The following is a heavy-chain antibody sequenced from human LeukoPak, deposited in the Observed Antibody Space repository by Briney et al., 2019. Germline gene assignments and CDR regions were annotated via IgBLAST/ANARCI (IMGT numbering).Heavy chain of an antibody. J-gene: IGHJ5*02. CDR2: IKEDGTKK. CDR1: GFTFNTFW. V-gene: IGHV3-7*01. D-gene: IGHD6-13*01. CDR3: ARDAAGYDP. Sequence: PGGSLRLSCAASGFTFNTFWMSWVRQTPGKGLEWVANIKEDGTKKYYVDSVEGRFTISRDNAENSLYLQMNSLRAEDTAVYYCARDAAGYDPWGQGTLVTVSS.